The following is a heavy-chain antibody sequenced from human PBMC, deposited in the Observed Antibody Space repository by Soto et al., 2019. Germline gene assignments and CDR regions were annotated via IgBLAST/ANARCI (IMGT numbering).Heavy chain of an antibody. J-gene: IGHJ3*02. CDR2: IYYSGST. CDR1: GGTITSGRSS. Sequence: TLSLTCSVSGGTITSGRSSWNWIRQSPGKRLEWIAYIYYSGSTYYNPSLNSRVTISVDTSKNQFSLKLSSVTAADTDVYYCARFLSGSYYRAFDIWGQGTMVTVSS. V-gene: IGHV4-30-2*05. CDR3: ARFLSGSYYRAFDI. D-gene: IGHD1-26*01.